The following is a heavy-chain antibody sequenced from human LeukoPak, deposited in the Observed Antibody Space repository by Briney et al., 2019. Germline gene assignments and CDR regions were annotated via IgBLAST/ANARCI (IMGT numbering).Heavy chain of an antibody. V-gene: IGHV3-74*01. D-gene: IGHD1-26*01. CDR3: ARGTAYYVNDY. J-gene: IGHJ4*02. CDR1: GFTFSSYW. Sequence: GGSLRLSCGASGFTFSSYWMHWVRQAPGKGLVWVSGINSDGRSTSYADSVKGRFTVSRDNAQNTLYLQLNSLRAEDTAVYYCARGTAYYVNDYWGQGALVTVSS. CDR2: INSDGRST.